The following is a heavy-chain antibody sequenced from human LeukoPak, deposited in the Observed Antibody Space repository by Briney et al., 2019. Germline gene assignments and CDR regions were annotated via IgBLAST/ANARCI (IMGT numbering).Heavy chain of an antibody. Sequence: GASVKVSCRASGYTFASYYMHWVRQAPGQGLEWMGIINPSGGSTTYAQKFQGRVTLTRDTSTSTVYMELSSLRSEDTAVYYCARDSTPTYYSGTYYFEYWGQGTLVTVSP. V-gene: IGHV1-46*01. J-gene: IGHJ4*02. CDR2: INPSGGST. CDR1: GYTFASYY. CDR3: ARDSTPTYYSGTYYFEY. D-gene: IGHD1-26*01.